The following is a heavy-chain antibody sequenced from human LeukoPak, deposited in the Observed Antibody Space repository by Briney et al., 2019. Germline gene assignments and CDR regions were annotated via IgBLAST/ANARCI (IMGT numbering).Heavy chain of an antibody. Sequence: ASVKVSCKSSGYSFTAYYTHWVRQAPGQGLEWMGWMNPHTGNTYYSKNFQGRLTVTTDTSISTIYMEMSRLRSNDTAVYYCARQQISGKFPLMKYWGQGTLVTVSS. D-gene: IGHD1-14*01. CDR3: ARQQISGKFPLMKY. CDR2: MNPHTGNT. CDR1: GYSFTAYY. V-gene: IGHV1-2*02. J-gene: IGHJ1*01.